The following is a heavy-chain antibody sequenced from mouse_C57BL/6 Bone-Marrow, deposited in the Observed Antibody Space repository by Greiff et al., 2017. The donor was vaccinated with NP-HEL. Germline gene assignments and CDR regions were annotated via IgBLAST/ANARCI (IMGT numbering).Heavy chain of an antibody. CDR3: ARMRYGNYFYAMDY. CDR2: IYPRSGNT. CDR1: GYTFTSYG. J-gene: IGHJ4*01. V-gene: IGHV1-81*01. Sequence: VKLQESGAELARPGASVKLSCKASGYTFTSYGISWVKQRTGQGLEWIGEIYPRSGNTYYNEKFKGKATLTADKSSSTAYMELRSLTSEDSAVYFCARMRYGNYFYAMDYWGQGTSVTVSS. D-gene: IGHD2-10*02.